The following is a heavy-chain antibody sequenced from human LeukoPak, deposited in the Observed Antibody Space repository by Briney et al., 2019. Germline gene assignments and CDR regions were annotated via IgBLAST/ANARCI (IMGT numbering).Heavy chain of an antibody. J-gene: IGHJ3*02. CDR2: IDPRDSYT. Sequence: ESLKISCRGSGYRFTSYRIIWVRQMPGKGLEWMGRIDPRDSYTNYSPSFQGHVTISADKSISTAYLQWSSLKASDTAMYYCARLVNGFDIWGQGTMVTVSS. D-gene: IGHD2-2*01. CDR3: ARLVNGFDI. V-gene: IGHV5-10-1*01. CDR1: GYRFTSYR.